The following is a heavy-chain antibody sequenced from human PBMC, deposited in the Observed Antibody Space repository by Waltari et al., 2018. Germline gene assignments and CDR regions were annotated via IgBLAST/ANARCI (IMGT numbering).Heavy chain of an antibody. CDR2: INPNSGGK. CDR3: ATRQGYRGYFDY. Sequence: QVQLVQSGAEVKKPGASVKVSCKASGYTFTGYYMHWVRQAPGQGLEWMGWINPNSGGKNYAQKFQGRVTMTRDTSISTAYMELSRLRSDDTAVYYCATRQGYRGYFDYWGQGTLVTVSS. V-gene: IGHV1-2*02. CDR1: GYTFTGYY. D-gene: IGHD5-18*01. J-gene: IGHJ4*02.